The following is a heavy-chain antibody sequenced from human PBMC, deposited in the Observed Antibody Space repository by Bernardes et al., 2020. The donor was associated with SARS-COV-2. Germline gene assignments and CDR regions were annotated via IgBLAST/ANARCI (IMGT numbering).Heavy chain of an antibody. V-gene: IGHV3-23*01. CDR2: ISDNGLST. CDR1: GFTFNNYA. CDR3: GKAPDASPRGTADY. Sequence: GGSLRLSCAASGFTFNNYAMTWIRQAPGKGLEWLSSISDNGLSTFYSDSLRGRFTISRDNSKNTVSLHIRDLRVGDTARYFCGKAPDASPRGTADYWGQGTLVAVSS. J-gene: IGHJ4*02. D-gene: IGHD2-15*01.